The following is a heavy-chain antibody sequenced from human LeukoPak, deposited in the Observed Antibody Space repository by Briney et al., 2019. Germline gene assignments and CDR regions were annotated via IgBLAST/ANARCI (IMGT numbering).Heavy chain of an antibody. D-gene: IGHD1-26*01. CDR1: GGSISTYY. CDR3: ARGSYYRYYYYGMDV. Sequence: PSETLSLTCTVSGGSISTYYGNWIRQAPGKGLEWIGYIYYSGSTNYNPSLKSRVTISVDTSKNQSSLKLSSVTAADTAVYYCARGSYYRYYYYGMDVWGQGTTVTVSS. CDR2: IYYSGST. V-gene: IGHV4-59*01. J-gene: IGHJ6*02.